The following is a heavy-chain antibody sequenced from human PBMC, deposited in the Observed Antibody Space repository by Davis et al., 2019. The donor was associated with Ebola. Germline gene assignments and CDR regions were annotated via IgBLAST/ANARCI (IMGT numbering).Heavy chain of an antibody. Sequence: PSETLSLTCAISGDSFSGNSGAWNWIRQSPSRGLDWLGRTYYYRSQWYIDYAVSVKSRITINPDTSKNQFSLKLSSVTAADTAVYYCARGGWYSSSSTHDFDLWGRGTLVTVSS. V-gene: IGHV6-1*01. D-gene: IGHD6-6*01. J-gene: IGHJ2*01. CDR2: TYYYRSQWYI. CDR3: ARGGWYSSSSTHDFDL. CDR1: GDSFSGNSGA.